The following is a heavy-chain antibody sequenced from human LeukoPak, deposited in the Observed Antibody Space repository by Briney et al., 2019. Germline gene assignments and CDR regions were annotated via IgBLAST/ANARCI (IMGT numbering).Heavy chain of an antibody. CDR3: ARDLTADNWNDCGDY. CDR2: ISAYNGNT. V-gene: IGHV1-18*01. J-gene: IGHJ4*02. Sequence: ASVKVSCKASGYTFTSYGISWVRQAPGQGLEWMGWISAYNGNTNYAQKLQGRVTMTTDTSTSTAYMELRSLRSDDTAVYYCARDLTADNWNDCGDYWGQGTLVTVSS. D-gene: IGHD1-20*01. CDR1: GYTFTSYG.